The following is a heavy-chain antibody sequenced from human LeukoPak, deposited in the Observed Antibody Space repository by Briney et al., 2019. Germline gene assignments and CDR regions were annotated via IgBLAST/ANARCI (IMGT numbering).Heavy chain of an antibody. J-gene: IGHJ5*02. CDR2: IYYSGST. CDR3: ARFGKLYFWDT. V-gene: IGHV4-39*07. Sequence: SETLSLTCTVSGGSISSSSYYWGWIRQPPGRGLEWIGSIYYSGSTYYNPSLKSRVTISVDTSKNQFSLKLTSVTAADTAMYYCARFGKLYFWDTWGQGTLVTVSS. CDR1: GGSISSSSYY. D-gene: IGHD3-10*01.